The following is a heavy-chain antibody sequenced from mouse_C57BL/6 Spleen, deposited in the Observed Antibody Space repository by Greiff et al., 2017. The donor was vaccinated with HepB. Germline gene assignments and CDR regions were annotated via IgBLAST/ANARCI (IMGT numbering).Heavy chain of an antibody. V-gene: IGHV1-9*01. J-gene: IGHJ2*01. CDR1: GYTFTGYW. CDR3: ARRLYSNYYFDY. CDR2: ILTGSGST. D-gene: IGHD2-5*01. Sequence: QLQQSGAELMKPGASVKLSCKATGYTFTGYWIEWVKQRPGHGLEWIGEILTGSGSTNYNEKFKGKATFTADTSSNTAYMQLSSLTTEDSAIYYCARRLYSNYYFDYWGQGTTLTVSS.